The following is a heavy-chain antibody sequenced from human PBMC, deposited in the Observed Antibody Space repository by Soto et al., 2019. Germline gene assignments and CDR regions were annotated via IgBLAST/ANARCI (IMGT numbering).Heavy chain of an antibody. D-gene: IGHD3-3*01. CDR3: ARALDFWSGYLSD. J-gene: IGHJ4*02. V-gene: IGHV3-48*03. CDR2: ISSGGTTI. Sequence: GGSLRLSCAASGFTFSSYEMNWVRQAPGKGLEWVSYISSGGTTIYYADSVKGRFTIARDNAKNSLDLQMNSLRADDTAIYYCARALDFWSGYLSDWGQGTLVTVS. CDR1: GFTFSSYE.